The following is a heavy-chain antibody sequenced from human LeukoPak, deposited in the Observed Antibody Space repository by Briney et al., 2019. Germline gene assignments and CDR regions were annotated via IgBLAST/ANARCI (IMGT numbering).Heavy chain of an antibody. CDR3: AKDSLYYYDSSGYYEGNFDY. Sequence: GGSLRLSCAASGFTFSSYGMHWVRQAPGKGLEWVAVISYDGSNKYYADSVKGRFTISRDNFKNTLYLQMNSLRAEDTAVYYCAKDSLYYYDSSGYYEGNFDYWGQGTLVTVSS. J-gene: IGHJ4*02. V-gene: IGHV3-30*18. D-gene: IGHD3-22*01. CDR1: GFTFSSYG. CDR2: ISYDGSNK.